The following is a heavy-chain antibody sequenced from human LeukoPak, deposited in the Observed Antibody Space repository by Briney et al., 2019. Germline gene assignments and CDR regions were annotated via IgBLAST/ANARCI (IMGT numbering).Heavy chain of an antibody. V-gene: IGHV4-30-4*01. J-gene: IGHJ4*02. Sequence: SQTLSLTCTVSGGSISSGDYYWSWIRQPPGKGLEWLGYIYYSGSTYYNPSLKSRVTISVDTSKNQFSLKLSSVTAADTAVYYCARVGIVATMFIDYWGQGTLVTVSS. CDR1: GGSISSGDYY. CDR3: ARVGIVATMFIDY. CDR2: IYYSGST. D-gene: IGHD5-12*01.